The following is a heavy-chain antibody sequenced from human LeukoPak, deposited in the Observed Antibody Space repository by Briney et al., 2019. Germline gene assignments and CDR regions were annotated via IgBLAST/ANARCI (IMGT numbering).Heavy chain of an antibody. D-gene: IGHD6-13*01. CDR3: ARIGYRSSSLDY. J-gene: IGHJ4*02. CDR2: IKQDGSQT. Sequence: GGSLRLSCAASGFTFSSYAMSWVRQAPGKGLEWVANIKQDGSQTYYVDSVKGRLTILRDNAKNSVYLHMNSLRVEDTAVYYCARIGYRSSSLDYWGPGTMVTVSS. CDR1: GFTFSSYA. V-gene: IGHV3-7*01.